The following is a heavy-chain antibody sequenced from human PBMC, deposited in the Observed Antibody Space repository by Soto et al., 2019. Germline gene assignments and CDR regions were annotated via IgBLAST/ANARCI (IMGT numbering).Heavy chain of an antibody. D-gene: IGHD6-19*01. V-gene: IGHV3-9*01. J-gene: IGHJ6*02. CDR2: ISWNSGSI. Sequence: GGSLRLSCAASGFTFDDYAMHWVRQAPGKGLEWVSGISWNSGSIGYADSVKGRFTISRDNAKNSLYLQMNSLRAEDTALYYCAKDTGRGAVAGGYYYGMDGWGQGTTVTVSS. CDR3: AKDTGRGAVAGGYYYGMDG. CDR1: GFTFDDYA.